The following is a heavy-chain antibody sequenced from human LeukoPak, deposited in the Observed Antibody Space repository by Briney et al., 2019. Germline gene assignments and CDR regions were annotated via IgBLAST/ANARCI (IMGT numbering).Heavy chain of an antibody. D-gene: IGHD2-2*01. CDR2: MNPNSGNT. CDR3: ARAVRYCSSTSCSSYYYYMDV. CDR1: GYTFTSYD. Sequence: GASVKVSCKASGYTFTSYDINWVRQVTGQGLEWMGWMNPNSGNTGYAQKFQGRVTMTRNTSISTAYMELSSLRSEDTAVYYCARAVRYCSSTSCSSYYYYMDVWGKGTTVTVSS. J-gene: IGHJ6*03. V-gene: IGHV1-8*01.